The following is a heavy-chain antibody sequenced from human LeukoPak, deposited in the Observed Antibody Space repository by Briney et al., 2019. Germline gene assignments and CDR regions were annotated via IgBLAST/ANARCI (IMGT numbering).Heavy chain of an antibody. J-gene: IGHJ4*02. Sequence: SETLSLTCTVSGGSISSGSYYWSWIRQPAGKGLEWIGRIYTSGSTNYNPSLKSRVTISVDTSKNQFSLKLSSVTAADTAVYYCARDLADCSSTSCPMGYWGQGTLVTVSS. CDR3: ARDLADCSSTSCPMGY. V-gene: IGHV4-61*02. D-gene: IGHD2-2*01. CDR1: GGSISSGSYY. CDR2: IYTSGST.